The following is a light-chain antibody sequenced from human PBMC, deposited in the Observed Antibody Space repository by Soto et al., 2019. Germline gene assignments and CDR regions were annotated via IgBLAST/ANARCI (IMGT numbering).Light chain of an antibody. CDR2: DAS. V-gene: IGKV3-11*01. J-gene: IGKJ5*01. Sequence: EVVLTQSPDTLSLSPGERATLFCRASQSIRSQLAWYQQKPGQPPRLLICDASNRATGVPTRFSGSGSGADFTLNISSLQPEDFPVYYCKQRCECPHTSGQGTRLEI. CDR3: KQRCECPHT. CDR1: QSIRSQ.